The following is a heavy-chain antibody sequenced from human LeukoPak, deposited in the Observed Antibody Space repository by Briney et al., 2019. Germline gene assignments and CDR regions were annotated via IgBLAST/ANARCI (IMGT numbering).Heavy chain of an antibody. J-gene: IGHJ4*02. CDR3: ARDSAYYYDSSVV. CDR1: GFTFSSYS. D-gene: IGHD3-22*01. CDR2: ISSSSSTI. V-gene: IGHV3-48*01. Sequence: GGSLRLSCAASGFTFSSYSMNWVRQAPGKGLEWVSYISSSSSTIYYADSVKGRFTISRDNAKNSLYLQMNSLRAEDTAVYYCARDSAYYYDSSVVWGQGTLVTVSS.